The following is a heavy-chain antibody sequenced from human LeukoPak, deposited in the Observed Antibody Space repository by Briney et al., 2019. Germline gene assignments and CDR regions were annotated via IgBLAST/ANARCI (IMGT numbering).Heavy chain of an antibody. CDR1: GFTFSSYS. D-gene: IGHD6-13*01. CDR2: ISSSSSTV. V-gene: IGHV3-48*04. Sequence: GGSLRLSCAASGFTFSSYSMNWVRQAPGKGLEWVSYISSSSSTVYYADSVKGRFTISRDNAKNTLYLQMNSLRVEDTAVYYCARRAAALDAFDIWGQGTMVTVSS. CDR3: ARRAAALDAFDI. J-gene: IGHJ3*02.